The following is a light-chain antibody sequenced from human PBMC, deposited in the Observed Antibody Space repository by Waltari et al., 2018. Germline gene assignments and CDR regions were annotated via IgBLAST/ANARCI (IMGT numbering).Light chain of an antibody. V-gene: IGLV6-57*02. CDR2: EED. CDR3: RSFEGSTVP. J-gene: IGLJ2*01. Sequence: LLTQPHSVSESPGKTVTISCSGSGCNIATNYVHWHQQSPGSAPTTVIYEEDQRPSGAPDLFSASIDRSSNVASLTSASLRAEDEADYYCRSFEGSTVPFGGGTRLTVL. CDR1: GCNIATNY.